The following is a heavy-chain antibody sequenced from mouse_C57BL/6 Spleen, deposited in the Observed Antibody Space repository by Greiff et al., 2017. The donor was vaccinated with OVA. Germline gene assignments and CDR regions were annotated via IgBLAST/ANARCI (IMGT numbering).Heavy chain of an antibody. CDR2: ILPGSGSH. CDR3: ARERVYYDYDDGAAMDY. V-gene: IGHV1-9*01. D-gene: IGHD2-4*01. Sequence: QVQLKQSGAELMKPGASVKLSCKATGYTFTGYWIEWVKQRPGHGLEWIGEILPGSGSHKSNEKFKGKATFTADTSSNTAFMQLSSLTTEDSAIYYCARERVYYDYDDGAAMDYWGQGTSVTVSS. J-gene: IGHJ4*01. CDR1: GYTFTGYW.